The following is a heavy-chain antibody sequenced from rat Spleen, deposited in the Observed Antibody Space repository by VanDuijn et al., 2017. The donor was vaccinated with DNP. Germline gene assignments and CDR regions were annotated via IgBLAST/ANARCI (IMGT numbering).Heavy chain of an antibody. J-gene: IGHJ2*01. V-gene: IGHV5-7*01. CDR2: ISYDDSST. CDR3: VGRPPPTRGPFDY. D-gene: IGHD1-4*01. Sequence: EVQLVESDGGLVQPGRSLKLSCAASGFTFSDYNMAWVRQAPKKGLEWVATISYDDSSTYYRDSVKGRFTISRDNGKNTLSLQMDSLRSEDTATYYCVGRPPPTRGPFDYWGQGVTVTVSS. CDR1: GFTFSDYN.